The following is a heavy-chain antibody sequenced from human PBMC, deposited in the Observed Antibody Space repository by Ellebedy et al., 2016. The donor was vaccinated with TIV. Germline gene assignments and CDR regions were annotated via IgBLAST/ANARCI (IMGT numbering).Heavy chain of an antibody. Sequence: ASVKVSCKASGYTFTSYDINWVRQATGQGLEWMGWMNPNSGNTGYAQKFQGRVTITRNTSISTAYMELSSLRSEDTAVYYCARWSVAGTLAYYYYGMDVWGQGTTVTVSS. D-gene: IGHD6-19*01. CDR1: GYTFTSYD. V-gene: IGHV1-8*03. CDR2: MNPNSGNT. J-gene: IGHJ6*02. CDR3: ARWSVAGTLAYYYYGMDV.